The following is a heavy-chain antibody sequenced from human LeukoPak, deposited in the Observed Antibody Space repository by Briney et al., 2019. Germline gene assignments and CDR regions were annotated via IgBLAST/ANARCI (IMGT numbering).Heavy chain of an antibody. D-gene: IGHD2-8*01. V-gene: IGHV4-38-2*02. CDR2: IYHSGST. J-gene: IGHJ4*02. CDR3: ATDALPFVY. CDR1: GYSISSGYY. Sequence: SETLSLTCTVSGYSISSGYYWGWIRQPPGKGLEWIGSIYHSGSTYYNPSLKSRVTISVDTSKNQFSLKLSSVTAADTAVYYCATDALPFVYWGQGTLVTVSS.